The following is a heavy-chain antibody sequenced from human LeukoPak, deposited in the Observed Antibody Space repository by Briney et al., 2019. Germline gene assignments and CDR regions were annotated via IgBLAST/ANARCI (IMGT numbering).Heavy chain of an antibody. Sequence: GGSXRLSCEASGFTFNTYAMHWVRQPPGKGLEWVALISYDGSDKIYTDSVKGRFTISRDNSESTLYLQMDSLRGDDAAVYYCAKAVGRISWSFDYWGQGALVTVSS. V-gene: IGHV3-30*18. CDR2: ISYDGSDK. CDR1: GFTFNTYA. CDR3: AKAVGRISWSFDY. D-gene: IGHD6-13*01. J-gene: IGHJ4*02.